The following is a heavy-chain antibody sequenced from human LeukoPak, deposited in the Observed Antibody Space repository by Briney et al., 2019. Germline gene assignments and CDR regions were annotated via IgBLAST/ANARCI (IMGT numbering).Heavy chain of an antibody. CDR2: ISSSSSYI. CDR1: GFTFSSYS. CDR3: ARDEARYSSSWYDAFDI. D-gene: IGHD6-13*01. V-gene: IGHV3-21*01. J-gene: IGHJ3*02. Sequence: GGSLRLSCAASGFTFSSYSMNWVRQAPGKGLEWVSSISSSSSYIYYADSVKGRFTISRDNAKNSLYLQMNSLRAEDTAVYYCARDEARYSSSWYDAFDIWGQGTMVTVSS.